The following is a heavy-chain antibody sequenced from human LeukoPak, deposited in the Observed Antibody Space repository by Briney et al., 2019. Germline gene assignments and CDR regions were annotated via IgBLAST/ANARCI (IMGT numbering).Heavy chain of an antibody. CDR1: XFXFSSYA. D-gene: IGHD6-19*01. CDR3: AKGAVAGNQKPGGY. CDR2: ISGSGGST. V-gene: IGHV3-23*01. J-gene: IGHJ4*02. Sequence: GGSLRLXXXXXXFXFSSYAMSWVRQAPGKGLEWVSAISGSGGSTYYADSVKGRFTISRDNSKNTLYLQMNSLRAEDTAVYYCAKGAVAGNQKPGGYWGQGTLVTVSS.